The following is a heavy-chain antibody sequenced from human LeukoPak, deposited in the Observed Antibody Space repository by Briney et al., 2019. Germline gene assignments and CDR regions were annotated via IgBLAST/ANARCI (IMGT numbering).Heavy chain of an antibody. V-gene: IGHV3-23*01. CDR1: GSTFSTYA. Sequence: GGSLRLSCGASGSTFSTYAMNWVRQAPGRGLEWVSVISGSGGSSYYSDSVKGRFTISRDNSNNTLCLQMSGLRAEDTAIYYCAITRGGDYIYDAFDIRGQGTMVTVSS. J-gene: IGHJ3*02. CDR2: ISGSGGSS. D-gene: IGHD3-10*01. CDR3: AITRGGDYIYDAFDI.